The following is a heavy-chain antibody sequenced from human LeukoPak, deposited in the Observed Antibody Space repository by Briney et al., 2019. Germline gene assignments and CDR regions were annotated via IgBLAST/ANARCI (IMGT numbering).Heavy chain of an antibody. CDR2: ISSSSSYT. D-gene: IGHD6-19*01. Sequence: GGSLRLSCAASGFTFSDYYMSWIRQAPGEGLEWVSYISSSSSYTNYADSVKGRFTISRDNAKNSLYLQMNSLRAEDTVVYYCARGIDRYSSSFDYWGQGTLVTVSS. V-gene: IGHV3-11*06. J-gene: IGHJ4*02. CDR1: GFTFSDYY. CDR3: ARGIDRYSSSFDY.